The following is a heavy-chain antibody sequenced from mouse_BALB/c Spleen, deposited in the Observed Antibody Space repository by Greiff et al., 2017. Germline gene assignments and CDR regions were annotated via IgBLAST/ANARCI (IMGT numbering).Heavy chain of an antibody. D-gene: IGHD2-3*01. Sequence: VQLQQSAAELARPGASVKMSCKASGYTFTSYTMHWVKQRPGQGLEWIGYINPSSGYTEYNQKFKDKTTLTADKSSSTAYMQLSSLTSEDSAVYYCASSPPSMTPYYWGQGTTLTVSS. CDR3: ASSPPSMTPYY. CDR1: GYTFTSYT. V-gene: IGHV1-4*02. J-gene: IGHJ2*01. CDR2: INPSSGYT.